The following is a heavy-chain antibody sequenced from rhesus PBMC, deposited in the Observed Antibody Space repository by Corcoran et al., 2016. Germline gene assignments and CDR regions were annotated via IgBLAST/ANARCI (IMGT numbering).Heavy chain of an antibody. CDR1: GFPFRYFS. CDR2: SSDGGDDT. CDR3: ARPDCTTSGCHSLDS. J-gene: IGHJ6*01. D-gene: IGHD2-21*01. V-gene: IGHV3-178*01. Sequence: EVQLVDSGGGLATPGGSLRLSCAASGFPFRYFSIVWVRQASGKGLEWVTRSSDGGDDTWYADSMKGRFTISRDNGKNTLYLQMNDLRTEDTGLYYCARPDCTTSGCHSLDSWGQGVVVTVSS.